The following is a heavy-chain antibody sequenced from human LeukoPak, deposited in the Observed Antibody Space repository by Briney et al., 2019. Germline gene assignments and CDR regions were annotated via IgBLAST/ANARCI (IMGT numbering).Heavy chain of an antibody. D-gene: IGHD2-21*02. J-gene: IGHJ3*02. CDR3: ARDWGAYCGGDCFMRDGAFDI. Sequence: SETLSLTRTVSGGSISSSSYYWGWIRQPPGKGLEWIGSIYYSGSTYYNPSLKSRVTISVDTSKNQFSLKLSSVTAADTAVYYCARDWGAYCGGDCFMRDGAFDIWGQGTMVTVSS. CDR2: IYYSGST. V-gene: IGHV4-39*07. CDR1: GGSISSSSYY.